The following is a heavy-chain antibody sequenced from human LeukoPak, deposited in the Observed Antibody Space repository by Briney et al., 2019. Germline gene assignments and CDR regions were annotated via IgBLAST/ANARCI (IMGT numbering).Heavy chain of an antibody. D-gene: IGHD5-18*01. J-gene: IGHJ4*02. CDR2: ISDSAVNT. CDR1: GLAFNSYG. CDR3: ARDAGYGYWVVDY. Sequence: GGSLRLSCAASGLAFNSYGMSWVRQAPGKGLEWVSAISDSAVNTYYAASVKGRFTVSRDNSNSTLYLQMNSLRPEDTAVYYCARDAGYGYWVVDYWGQGTLVTVSS. V-gene: IGHV3-23*01.